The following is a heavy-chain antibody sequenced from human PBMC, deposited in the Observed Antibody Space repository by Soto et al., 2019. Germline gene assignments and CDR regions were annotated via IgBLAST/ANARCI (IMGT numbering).Heavy chain of an antibody. CDR1: GFTFSVYW. Sequence: GGSLRLSCAASGFTFSVYWMHWVRQAPGKGLVWVSRINSDGSSTSYADSVKGRFTISRDNAKNTLYLQMNSLRAEDTAVYYCARGDDYYYYMDVWGKGTTVTVSS. V-gene: IGHV3-74*01. J-gene: IGHJ6*03. CDR2: INSDGSST. CDR3: ARGDDYYYYMDV.